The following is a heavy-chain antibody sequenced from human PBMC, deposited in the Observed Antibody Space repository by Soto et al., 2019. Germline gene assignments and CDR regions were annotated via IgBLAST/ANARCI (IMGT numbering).Heavy chain of an antibody. Sequence: ASLKVSCKASGYTFTGYYIHWVRQAPGQGLEWMGWINPNSGGTNYAQKFQGWVTMTRDTSISTAYMELSRLRSDDTAVYYCASGGTSPSSGYGYWGQGTLVTVSS. J-gene: IGHJ4*02. V-gene: IGHV1-2*04. CDR3: ASGGTSPSSGYGY. CDR1: GYTFTGYY. CDR2: INPNSGGT. D-gene: IGHD5-12*01.